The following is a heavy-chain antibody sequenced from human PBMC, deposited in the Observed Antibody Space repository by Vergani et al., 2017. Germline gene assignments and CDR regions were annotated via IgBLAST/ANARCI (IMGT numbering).Heavy chain of an antibody. J-gene: IGHJ3*02. CDR3: ASPRPYYYDSSGTADAFDI. CDR1: GYSFTSYW. CDR2: IDPSDSYT. V-gene: IGHV5-10-1*03. D-gene: IGHD3-22*01. Sequence: EVQLVQSGAEVNKPGESLRISCKGSGYSFTSYWISWVRQMPGKGLEWMGRIDPSDSYTNYSPSFQGHVTISADKSISTAYLQGSSLKASDTAMYYCASPRPYYYDSSGTADAFDIWGQGTMVTVSS.